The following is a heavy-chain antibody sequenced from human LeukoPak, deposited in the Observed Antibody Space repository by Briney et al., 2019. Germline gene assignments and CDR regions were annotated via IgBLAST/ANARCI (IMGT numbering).Heavy chain of an antibody. CDR1: GYTFTGYY. D-gene: IGHD5-24*01. J-gene: IGHJ4*02. CDR3: ARSREEMATITAY. CDR2: INPNSGGT. V-gene: IGHV1-2*02. Sequence: GASVKVSCKASGYTFTGYYMHWVRQAPGQGLEWMGWINPNSGGTNYAQKFQGRVTMTRDTSISTAYMELSRLRSDDTAVYYCARSREEMATITAYWGQGTLVTVSS.